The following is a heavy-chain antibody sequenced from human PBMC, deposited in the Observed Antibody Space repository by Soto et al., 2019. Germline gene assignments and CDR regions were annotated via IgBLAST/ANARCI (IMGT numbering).Heavy chain of an antibody. D-gene: IGHD6-19*01. J-gene: IGHJ4*02. CDR2: IPYSGNT. Sequence: QLQLQESGPGLVKPSETLTLTCTVSGGSLSSGSYYWGWIRQPPGKGLEWIGRIPYSGNTYHNPSLKTRVTLSVDASKNEFSLKLSSVTAADTAVYYCARPFAAQTVAGFDSWGQGTLVTVSS. CDR1: GGSLSSGSYY. CDR3: ARPFAAQTVAGFDS. V-gene: IGHV4-39*01.